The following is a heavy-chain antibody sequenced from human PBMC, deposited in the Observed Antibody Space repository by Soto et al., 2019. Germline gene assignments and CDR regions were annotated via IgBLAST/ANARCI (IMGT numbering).Heavy chain of an antibody. CDR3: TRHPDYYDSSPPYAFDI. CDR1: GFTFSGSA. J-gene: IGHJ3*02. D-gene: IGHD3-22*01. Sequence: EVQLVESGGGLVQPGGSLKLSCAASGFTFSGSAMHWVRQASGKGLEWVGRIRSKANSYATAYAASVKGRFTISRDDSKNTAYLQMNSLQTEDTAVYYCTRHPDYYDSSPPYAFDIWGQGTMVTVSS. V-gene: IGHV3-73*02. CDR2: IRSKANSYAT.